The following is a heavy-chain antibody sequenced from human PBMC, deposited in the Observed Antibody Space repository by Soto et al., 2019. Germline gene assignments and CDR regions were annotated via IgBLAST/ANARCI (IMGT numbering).Heavy chain of an antibody. CDR1: GGSISSGGYS. CDR2: IYHSGST. J-gene: IGHJ4*02. V-gene: IGHV4-30-2*01. Sequence: SETLSLTCAVSGGSISSGGYSWSWIRQPPGKGLEWIGYIYHSGSTYYNPSLKSRVTISVDRSKNQFSLKLSSVTAADTAVYYCARGRNLGYSLFDYWGQGTLVNGSS. CDR3: ARGRNLGYSLFDY. D-gene: IGHD5-12*01.